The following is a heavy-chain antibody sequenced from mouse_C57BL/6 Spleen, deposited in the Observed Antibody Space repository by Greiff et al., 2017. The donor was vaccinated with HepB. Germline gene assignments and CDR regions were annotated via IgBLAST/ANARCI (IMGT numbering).Heavy chain of an antibody. CDR2: IDPETGGT. D-gene: IGHD1-1*01. Sequence: VQLQQSGAELVRPGASVTLSCKASGYTFTDYEMHWVKQTPVHGLEWIGAIDPETGGTAYNQKFKGKAILTADKSSSTAYMELRSLTSEDSAVYYCKRYYYGSSAPAWFAYWGQGTLVTVSA. V-gene: IGHV1-15*01. J-gene: IGHJ3*01. CDR3: KRYYYGSSAPAWFAY. CDR1: GYTFTDYE.